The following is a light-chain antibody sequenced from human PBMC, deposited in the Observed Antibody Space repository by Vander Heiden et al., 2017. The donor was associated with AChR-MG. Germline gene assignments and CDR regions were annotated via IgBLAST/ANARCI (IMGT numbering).Light chain of an antibody. CDR1: QSVSSY. J-gene: IGKJ1*01. V-gene: IGKV3-11*01. CDR2: DAS. CDR3: QQRSNWPCT. Sequence: EIVSTQSPAILSLSPGESATLSCRASQSVSSYLAWYQQKPGQAPRLLIYDASNRATGIPARFSGSGSGTDFTLTISSLEPEDFAVYYCQQRSNWPCTFGQGTKVEIK.